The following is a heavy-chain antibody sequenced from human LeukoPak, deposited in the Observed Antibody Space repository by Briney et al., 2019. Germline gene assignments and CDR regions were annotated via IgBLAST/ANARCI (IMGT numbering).Heavy chain of an antibody. CDR2: SSSSGTI. J-gene: IGHJ3*02. CDR3: ARDLGGSSWSLRAFDI. Sequence: TGGSLRLSCAASGFTFSSNSMNWVRQAPGKGLEWVSYSSSSGTIFYADSVKGRFTISRDIAKNSLYLQMNSLRAEDTAVYYCARDLGGSSWSLRAFDIWGQGTMVTVSS. CDR1: GFTFSSNS. D-gene: IGHD6-13*01. V-gene: IGHV3-48*04.